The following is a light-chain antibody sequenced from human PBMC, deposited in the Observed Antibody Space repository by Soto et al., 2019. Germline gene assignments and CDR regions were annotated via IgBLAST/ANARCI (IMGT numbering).Light chain of an antibody. Sequence: EIVMTQSPATLSVSPGESATLSCRASQSVSRNLAWDQQKPGQAPRLLIYGASTRATGIPARFSGSGSGTEVTLTISSLQAEDFAVYYCQQYNNWPRTVGQGTKVEIK. CDR2: GAS. CDR3: QQYNNWPRT. J-gene: IGKJ1*01. CDR1: QSVSRN. V-gene: IGKV3-15*01.